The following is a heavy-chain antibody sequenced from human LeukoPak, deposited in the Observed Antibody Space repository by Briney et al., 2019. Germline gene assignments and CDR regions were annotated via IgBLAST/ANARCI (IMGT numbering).Heavy chain of an antibody. D-gene: IGHD2-8*02. J-gene: IGHJ4*02. CDR3: ARERFAGGYRYLDY. CDR2: IYYTGST. Sequence: SQTLSLTCTVSGGSINSGGYFWNWIRQHPGRGLEWIGSIYYTGSTSYYPSLKSRLTISIATSKNQFSLRLNSVIAADTAVYYCARERFAGGYRYLDYWGQGTLATVSS. V-gene: IGHV4-31*03. CDR1: GGSINSGGYF.